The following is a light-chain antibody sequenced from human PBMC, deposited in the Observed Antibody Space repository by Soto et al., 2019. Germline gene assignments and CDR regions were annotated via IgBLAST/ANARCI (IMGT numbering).Light chain of an antibody. Sequence: HSALTQPASVSGSPGQSITISCTGTSSDVGSFDLVSWYQQHPGRVPKLMIYEGTKRPSGVSNRFSGSESGNAASLTISGVQGEDEADYYCCSSAGSSTSVVFGGGTKLTVL. CDR3: CSSAGSSTSVV. V-gene: IGLV2-23*01. CDR1: SSDVGSFDL. J-gene: IGLJ2*01. CDR2: EGT.